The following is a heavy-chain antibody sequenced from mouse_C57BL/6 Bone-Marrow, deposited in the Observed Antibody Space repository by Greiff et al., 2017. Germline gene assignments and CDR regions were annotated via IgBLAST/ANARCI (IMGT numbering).Heavy chain of an antibody. CDR2: ISSGSSTI. J-gene: IGHJ3*01. CDR1: GFTFSDYG. D-gene: IGHD1-1*01. CDR3: ERDYYYGSSWFAY. V-gene: IGHV5-17*01. Sequence: EVMLVESGGGLVKPGGSLKLSCAASGFTFSDYGMHWVRQAPEKGLEWVAYISSGSSTIYYADTVKGRFTISRDNAKNTLFLQMTSLRSEDTAMYYCERDYYYGSSWFAYWGQGTLVTVSA.